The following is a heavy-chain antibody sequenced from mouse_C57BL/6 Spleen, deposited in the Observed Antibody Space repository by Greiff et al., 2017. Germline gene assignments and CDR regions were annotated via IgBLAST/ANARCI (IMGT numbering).Heavy chain of an antibody. Sequence: QVHVKQSGAELVKPGASVKISCKASGYAFSSYWMNWVKQRPGKGLEWIGQIYPGDGDTNYNGKFKGKATLTADKSSSTAYMQRSSLTSEDSAVCFCAKRAGGTFYFYSWGQNTTLTVSS. D-gene: IGHD3-3*01. V-gene: IGHV1-80*01. CDR2: IYPGDGDT. J-gene: IGHJ2*01. CDR1: GYAFSSYW. CDR3: AKRAGGTFYFYS.